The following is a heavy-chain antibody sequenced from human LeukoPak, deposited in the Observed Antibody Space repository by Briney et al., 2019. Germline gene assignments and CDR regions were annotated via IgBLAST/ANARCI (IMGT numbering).Heavy chain of an antibody. CDR3: ARQSPQFHYYGVDV. J-gene: IGHJ6*02. CDR1: GFTFTGYY. D-gene: IGHD2-21*01. Sequence: GASVKVSCTASGFTFTGYYMHWVRQAPGRGLEWMGWINPNSGATNFAQNFQGRVTITRDTSISTAYMELSRLTSDDTAMYYCARQSPQFHYYGVDVWGQGTALTVSS. V-gene: IGHV1-2*02. CDR2: INPNSGAT.